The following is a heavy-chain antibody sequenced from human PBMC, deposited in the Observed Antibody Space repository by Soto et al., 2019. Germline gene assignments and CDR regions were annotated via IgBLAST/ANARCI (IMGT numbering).Heavy chain of an antibody. J-gene: IGHJ5*02. Sequence: SETLSLTCTVSGGSVSSGSYYWSWIRQPPGKGLEWIGYIYYSGSTNYNPSLKSRVTISVDTSKNQFSLKLSSVTAADTAVYYCARGTSGAAIINWFDPWGQGTLVTGSS. CDR1: GGSVSSGSYY. D-gene: IGHD2-2*02. CDR2: IYYSGST. V-gene: IGHV4-61*01. CDR3: ARGTSGAAIINWFDP.